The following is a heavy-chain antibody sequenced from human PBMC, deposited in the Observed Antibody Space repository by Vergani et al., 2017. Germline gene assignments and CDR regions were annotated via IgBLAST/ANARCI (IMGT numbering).Heavy chain of an antibody. V-gene: IGHV3-23*01. CDR2: ISGSGGST. CDR3: AKQGRGFGEPQFDP. J-gene: IGHJ5*02. CDR1: GFTFSSYA. D-gene: IGHD3-10*01. Sequence: EVQLLESGGGLVQPGGSLRLSCAASGFTFSSYAMSWVRQAPGKWLEWVSAISGSGGSTYYADSVKGRFTISRDNSKNTLYLKMNSLRAEDTAVYYFAKQGRGFGEPQFDPWGQGTLVTVSS.